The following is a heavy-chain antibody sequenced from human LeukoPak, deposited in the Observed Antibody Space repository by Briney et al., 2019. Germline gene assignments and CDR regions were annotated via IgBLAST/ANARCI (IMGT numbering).Heavy chain of an antibody. J-gene: IGHJ5*02. CDR3: AGESYSGYVRWFDP. V-gene: IGHV1-2*02. Sequence: GASVKVSCKASGYSFSAYYIHWVRQAPGQGLEWMGWINPNTGGTHFEQKFQGRVTMTRDTSISTAYMELTRLTSDDTAVYYCAGESYSGYVRWFDPWGQGTLVTVSS. D-gene: IGHD5-12*01. CDR2: INPNTGGT. CDR1: GYSFSAYY.